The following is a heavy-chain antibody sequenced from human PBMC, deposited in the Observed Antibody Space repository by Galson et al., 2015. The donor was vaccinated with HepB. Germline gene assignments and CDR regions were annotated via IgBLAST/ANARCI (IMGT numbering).Heavy chain of an antibody. D-gene: IGHD1-1*01. Sequence: PALVKPTQTLTLTCTFSGFSLSTSGMCVSWIRQPPGKALEWLALIDWDDDKYYSTSLKTRLTISKDTSKNQVVLTMTNMDPVDTATYYCARIRRGGNDTGFDYWGQGTLVTVSS. CDR2: IDWDDDK. CDR3: ARIRRGGNDTGFDY. J-gene: IGHJ4*02. CDR1: GFSLSTSGMC. V-gene: IGHV2-70*01.